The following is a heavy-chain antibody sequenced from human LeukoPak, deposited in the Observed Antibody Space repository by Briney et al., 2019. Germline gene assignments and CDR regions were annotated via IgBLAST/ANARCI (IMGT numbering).Heavy chain of an antibody. CDR1: GFTFSSYV. CDR3: TKGHTIYGYSFDS. V-gene: IGHV3-30*02. J-gene: IGHJ4*02. D-gene: IGHD1-1*01. CDR2: IRSDGRDT. Sequence: GGSLRLSCAASGFTFSSYVMHWVRQAPGKGLEWVAFIRSDGRDTKYADSVKGRLTISRDNSRNTLYLQMDTVRIEDTAVYYCTKGHTIYGYSFDSWGQGTLVIVSS.